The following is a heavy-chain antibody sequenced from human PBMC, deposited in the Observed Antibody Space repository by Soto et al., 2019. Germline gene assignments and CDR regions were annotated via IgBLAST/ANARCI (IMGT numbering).Heavy chain of an antibody. Sequence: PGGCLRLSCEASGFTLSDHYMDWVRQAQGKGLEWVGRSRKQADSYTTEYAASVKGRFTSSRDDLKNSLYLQMNSLKTEDTAVDYCDSPNLLGRMDVWGQGTTVTVSS. CDR2: SRKQADSYTT. D-gene: IGHD3-3*02. CDR1: GFTLSDHY. J-gene: IGHJ6*02. CDR3: DSPNLLGRMDV. V-gene: IGHV3-72*01.